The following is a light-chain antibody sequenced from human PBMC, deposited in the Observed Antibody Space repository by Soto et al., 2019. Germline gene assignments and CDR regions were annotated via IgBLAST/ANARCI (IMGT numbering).Light chain of an antibody. CDR1: SSNIGANYD. CDR3: PSYDSSLNRV. V-gene: IGLV1-40*01. CDR2: GDN. J-gene: IGLJ1*01. Sequence: QSALSQPPSVSGAPGQRITISCTGSSSNIGANYDVHWYRQVPGTAPTLLMSGDNNRPSGVAARFSGSKSGTSASLAITRLQAEDEADYYCPSYDSSLNRVFGTGTKVTVL.